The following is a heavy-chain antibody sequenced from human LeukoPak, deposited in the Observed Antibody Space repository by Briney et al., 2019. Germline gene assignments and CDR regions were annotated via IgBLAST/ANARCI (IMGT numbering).Heavy chain of an antibody. Sequence: GGSLRLSCVVSVFTFNRCWMNWVRQAPGKGLEWVAHINPDGRDTYYVDSVKGRFTISRDNAQNSMYLQMNSLRVEGTAVYYCTSWGDTTAEYFQRWGQGTLVTVSS. V-gene: IGHV3-7*01. D-gene: IGHD7-27*01. CDR3: TSWGDTTAEYFQR. CDR1: VFTFNRCW. CDR2: INPDGRDT. J-gene: IGHJ1*01.